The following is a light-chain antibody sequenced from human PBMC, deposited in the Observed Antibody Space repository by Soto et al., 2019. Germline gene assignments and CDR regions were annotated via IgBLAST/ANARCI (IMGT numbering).Light chain of an antibody. V-gene: IGKV3-11*01. CDR2: DAS. CDR3: QQRSNWPPWT. J-gene: IGKJ1*01. Sequence: EIVLTQSPATLSLSPGERATLSCRASQSVSSYLAWYQQKPGQAPRLLIYDASNRATGIPARFRGSGSGTDFTLTISSLEPEDFAVYYSQQRSNWPPWTFGQGTKVEIK. CDR1: QSVSSY.